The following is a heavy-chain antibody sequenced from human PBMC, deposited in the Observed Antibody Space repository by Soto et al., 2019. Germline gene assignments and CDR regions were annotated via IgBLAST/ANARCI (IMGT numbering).Heavy chain of an antibody. CDR3: AREGLTGTIGLYYYYGMDV. J-gene: IGHJ6*02. D-gene: IGHD1-7*01. Sequence: PSETLSLTCTVSGVSISRYYWSWIRQPPGKGLEWIGYISYSGSTNYNPSLKSRVTISVDTSKNQFSLKLNSVTAADTAVYYCAREGLTGTIGLYYYYGMDVWGQGTTVTVS. V-gene: IGHV4-59*01. CDR1: GVSISRYY. CDR2: ISYSGST.